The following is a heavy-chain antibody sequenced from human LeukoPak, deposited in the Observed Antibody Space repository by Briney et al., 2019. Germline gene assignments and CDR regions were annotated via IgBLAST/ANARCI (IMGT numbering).Heavy chain of an antibody. CDR3: AKVFHD. Sequence: SETLSLTCTVSRGSISGDYWSWIRQPAGKGLEWIGLIYTSGTTNYNPSLKSRVTMSLDTSKNQFSLKLSSVTAADTAVYYCAKVFHDWGQGTMVTVSP. V-gene: IGHV4-4*07. J-gene: IGHJ3*01. CDR2: IYTSGTT. CDR1: RGSISGDY.